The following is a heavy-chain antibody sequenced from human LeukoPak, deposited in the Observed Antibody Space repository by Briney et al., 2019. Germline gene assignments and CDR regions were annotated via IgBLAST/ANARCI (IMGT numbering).Heavy chain of an antibody. J-gene: IGHJ6*02. D-gene: IGHD3-10*01. CDR3: TRFPSGLYYYYGMDV. Sequence: GGSLRLSCAASGFTFNNYAMSWFRQAPGKGLEWVGFIRSKAYGGTTEYAASVKGRFTISRDDSKSIAYLQMNSLKTEDTAVYYCTRFPSGLYYYYGMDVWGQGTTVTVSS. CDR2: IRSKAYGGTT. CDR1: GFTFNNYA. V-gene: IGHV3-49*03.